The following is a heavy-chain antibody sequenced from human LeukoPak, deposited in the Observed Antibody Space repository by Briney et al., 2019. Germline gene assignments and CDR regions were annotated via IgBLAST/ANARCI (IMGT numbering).Heavy chain of an antibody. CDR2: ISSSSSYI. J-gene: IGHJ4*02. CDR1: GFTFSSYS. D-gene: IGHD4-17*01. V-gene: IGHV3-21*01. Sequence: PGGSLRLSCAASGFTFSSYSMNWVRQAPGKGLEWVSSISSSSSYIYYADSVKGRFTISRDNAKNSLYLQMNSLRAEDTAVYYCARGYQFSMGYGDYERYFEYWGQGTLVTVSS. CDR3: ARGYQFSMGYGDYERYFEY.